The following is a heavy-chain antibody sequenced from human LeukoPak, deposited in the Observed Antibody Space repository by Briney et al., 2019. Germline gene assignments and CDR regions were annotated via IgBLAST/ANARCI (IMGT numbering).Heavy chain of an antibody. J-gene: IGHJ5*02. CDR1: GGSISSSDYF. D-gene: IGHD3-3*01. V-gene: IGHV4-39*01. Sequence: SETLSLTCTVSGGSISSSDYFWAWIRQPPGKGLEWIGSFSYGGNAYYNPSLRSRVTMSVDTSKNQFSLKLSSVAAADTAVYYCARGRRDDFWSGYYRNWFDPWGQGTLVTVSS. CDR2: FSYGGNA. CDR3: ARGRRDDFWSGYYRNWFDP.